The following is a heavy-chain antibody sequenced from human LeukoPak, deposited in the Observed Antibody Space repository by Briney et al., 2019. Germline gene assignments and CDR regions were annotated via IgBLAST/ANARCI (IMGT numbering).Heavy chain of an antibody. Sequence: SGPTLVNPTQTLTLTCTFSGFSLNTSGVGVGWIRQPPGKALEWLALIYWDDDKRYSPSLKSRLTITKDTSKNQVVLIMTNLDPVDTATYYCAHRLHSGSYYNINLRLRNYYFDYWGQGTLVTVSS. J-gene: IGHJ4*02. D-gene: IGHD3-10*01. CDR1: GFSLNTSGVG. V-gene: IGHV2-5*02. CDR3: AHRLHSGSYYNINLRLRNYYFDY. CDR2: IYWDDDK.